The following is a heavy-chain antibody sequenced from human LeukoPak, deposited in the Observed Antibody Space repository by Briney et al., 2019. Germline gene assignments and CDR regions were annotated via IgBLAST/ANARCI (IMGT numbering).Heavy chain of an antibody. CDR1: GGSFSGYY. CDR3: ARVSLYDYVWGSYRTRPFDY. J-gene: IGHJ4*02. V-gene: IGHV4-34*01. CDR2: INHSGST. Sequence: PSETLSLTCAVYGGSFSGYYWSWIRQPPGKGLEWIGEINHSGSTNYDPSLKSRVTISVDTSKNQFSLKLSSVTAADTAVYYCARVSLYDYVWGSYRTRPFDYWGQGTLVTVSS. D-gene: IGHD3-16*02.